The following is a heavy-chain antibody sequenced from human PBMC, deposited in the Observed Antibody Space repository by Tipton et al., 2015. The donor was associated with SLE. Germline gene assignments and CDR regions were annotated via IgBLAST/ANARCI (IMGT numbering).Heavy chain of an antibody. V-gene: IGHV4-31*03. CDR1: GGSISRGGYS. CDR3: ARTLGIRRFQFDS. CDR2: IDYSGNT. D-gene: IGHD7-27*01. J-gene: IGHJ4*02. Sequence: TLSLTCTVSGGSISRGGYSWSWIRQHPEKGLEWIGYIDYSGNTYYNPSLKSRLTISMDTSKNQFSLDLRSVTAADTALYYCARTLGIRRFQFDSWGQGTLVTVSS.